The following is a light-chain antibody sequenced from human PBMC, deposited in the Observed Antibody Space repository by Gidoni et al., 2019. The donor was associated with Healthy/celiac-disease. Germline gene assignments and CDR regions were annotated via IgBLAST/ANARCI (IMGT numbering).Light chain of an antibody. J-gene: IGKJ4*01. CDR2: AAA. CDR3: QRSYSTPFLA. CDR1: QRNSSY. Sequence: IQMTQSTSSLSASVGDRVTITCRASQRNSSYLNWYQQNPGKAPKLLIYAAASLQSGVPARFSGSGSGTDFTFTISSLQPEAFATYYCQRSYSTPFLAFXGXTKVEIK. V-gene: IGKV1-39*01.